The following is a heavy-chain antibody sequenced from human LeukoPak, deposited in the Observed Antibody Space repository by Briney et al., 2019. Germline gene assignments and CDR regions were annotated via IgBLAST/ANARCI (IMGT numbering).Heavy chain of an antibody. Sequence: SETLSLTCTVSGGSISTYYWTWIRQPPGKGLEWIGSIYHSGSTYYNPSLKSRVTISVDTSKNQFSLKLSSVTAADTAVYYCARDAEVVPAASNWFDPWGQGTLVTVSS. CDR1: GGSISTYY. D-gene: IGHD2-2*01. V-gene: IGHV4-38-2*02. J-gene: IGHJ5*02. CDR2: IYHSGST. CDR3: ARDAEVVPAASNWFDP.